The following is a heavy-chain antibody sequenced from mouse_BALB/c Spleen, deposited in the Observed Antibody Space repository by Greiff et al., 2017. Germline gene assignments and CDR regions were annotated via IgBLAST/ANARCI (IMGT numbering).Heavy chain of an antibody. D-gene: IGHD1-1*01. J-gene: IGHJ4*01. V-gene: IGHV5-9-4*01. CDR2: ISSGGSYT. Sequence: EVMLVESGGGLVKPGGSLKLSCAASGFTFSSYAMSWVRQSPEKRLEWVAEISSGGSYTYYPDTVTGRFTISRDDAKNTLYLEMSSLRSEDTAMYYCARDVTTVYYAMDYWGQGTSVTVSS. CDR1: GFTFSSYA. CDR3: ARDVTTVYYAMDY.